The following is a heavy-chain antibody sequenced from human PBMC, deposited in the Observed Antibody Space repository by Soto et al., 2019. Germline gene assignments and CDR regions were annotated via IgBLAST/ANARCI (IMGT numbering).Heavy chain of an antibody. D-gene: IGHD6-13*01. Sequence: ASVKVSCKASGGTFSSYAISWVRQAPGQGLEWMGGIIPIFGTANYAQKFQGRVTITADESTSTAYMELSSLRSEYTAVYYCARERHSGYSISWTGGYGMDVWGQGTTVTVSS. V-gene: IGHV1-69*13. CDR1: GGTFSSYA. J-gene: IGHJ6*02. CDR3: ARERHSGYSISWTGGYGMDV. CDR2: IIPIFGTA.